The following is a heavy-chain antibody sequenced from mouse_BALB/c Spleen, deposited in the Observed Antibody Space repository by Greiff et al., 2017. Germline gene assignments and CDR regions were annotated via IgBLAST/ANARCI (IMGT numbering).Heavy chain of an antibody. D-gene: IGHD1-1*01. Sequence: EVKVVESGGGLVKPGGSLKLSCAASGFTFSSYAMSWVRQSPEKRLEWVAEISSGGSYTYYPDTVTGRFTISRDNAKNTLYLEMSSLRSEDTAMYYCARGTDYYGSSYRYYFDYWGQGTTLTVSS. V-gene: IGHV5-9-4*01. CDR3: ARGTDYYGSSYRYYFDY. CDR2: ISSGGSYT. CDR1: GFTFSSYA. J-gene: IGHJ2*01.